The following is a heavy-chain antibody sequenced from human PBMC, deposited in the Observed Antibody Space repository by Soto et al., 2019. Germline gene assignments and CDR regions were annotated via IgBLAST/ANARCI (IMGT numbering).Heavy chain of an antibody. D-gene: IGHD4-4*01. V-gene: IGHV5-51*01. CDR2: IYPGDSDT. J-gene: IGHJ6*02. CDR1: GYSFTSYW. Sequence: PGESLKISCKGSGYSFTSYWIGWVRQMPGKGLEWMGIIYPGDSDTRYSPSFQGQVTISADKSISTAYLQWSSLKASDTAMYYCARHKSTVTTFGVYYYYGMDVWGQGTTVTVSS. CDR3: ARHKSTVTTFGVYYYYGMDV.